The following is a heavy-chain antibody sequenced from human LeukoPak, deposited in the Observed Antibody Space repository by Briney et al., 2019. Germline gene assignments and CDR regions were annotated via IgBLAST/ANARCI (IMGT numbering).Heavy chain of an antibody. J-gene: IGHJ4*02. CDR1: GYTFTGYY. Sequence: ASVKVSCKASGYTFTGYYMHWVRQAPGQGLEWMGRINPSGGSTSYAQKFQGRVTMTRDTSTSTVYMELSSLRSEDTAVYYCVIPSPHDYWGQGTLVTVSS. CDR2: INPSGGST. V-gene: IGHV1-46*01. D-gene: IGHD2-21*01. CDR3: VIPSPHDY.